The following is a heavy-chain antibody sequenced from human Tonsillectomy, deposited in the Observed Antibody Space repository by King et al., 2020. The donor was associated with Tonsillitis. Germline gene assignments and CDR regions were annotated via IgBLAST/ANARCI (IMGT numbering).Heavy chain of an antibody. Sequence: VQLVESGAEVKKPGASVKVSCKASGYTFTRYGISWVRQAPGHGLEWMGWISAYDGNTNYAQTIHGRVTMTHETSTNTAYMELRRLRSDDTAVYYCARETKTPYYYDSSGSVLGDAFDIWGQGTMVTVSS. CDR1: GYTFTRYG. V-gene: IGHV1-18*01. J-gene: IGHJ3*02. D-gene: IGHD3-22*01. CDR3: ARETKTPYYYDSSGSVLGDAFDI. CDR2: ISAYDGNT.